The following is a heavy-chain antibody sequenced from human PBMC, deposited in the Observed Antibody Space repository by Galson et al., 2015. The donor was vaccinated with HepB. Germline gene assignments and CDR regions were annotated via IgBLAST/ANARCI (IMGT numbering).Heavy chain of an antibody. CDR3: ARGLLPQWLLDAFDI. D-gene: IGHD3-22*01. CDR1: GFTFSSYA. V-gene: IGHV3-64*01. J-gene: IGHJ3*02. CDR2: IGSNGGST. Sequence: SLRLSCAASGFTFSSYAMHWVRQAPGKGLEYVSAIGSNGGSTYYANSVKGRFTISRDNSKNTLYLQMGSLRAEDMAVYYCARGLLPQWLLDAFDIWGQGTMVTVSS.